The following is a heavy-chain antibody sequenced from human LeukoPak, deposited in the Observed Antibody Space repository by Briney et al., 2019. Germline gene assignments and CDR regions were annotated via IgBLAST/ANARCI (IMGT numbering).Heavy chain of an antibody. CDR2: INWNGGST. CDR1: GFTFDDYG. CDR3: ARVVPAAISPPFDY. D-gene: IGHD2-2*01. J-gene: IGHJ4*02. V-gene: IGHV3-20*04. Sequence: GGSLRLSCAVSGFTFDDYGMSWVRQAPGKGLEWVSGINWNGGSTGYADSVKGRFTISRDNAENSLYLQMNSLRAEDTALYYCARVVPAAISPPFDYWGQGTLVTVSS.